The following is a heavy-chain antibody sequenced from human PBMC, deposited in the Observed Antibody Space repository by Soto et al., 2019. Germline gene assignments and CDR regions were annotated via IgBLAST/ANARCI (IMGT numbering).Heavy chain of an antibody. V-gene: IGHV3-48*01. CDR2: ICSSSSSI. Sequence: EVQLVESGGGLIQPGSSLRLSCAASGFTFSIYSMNWVRQTPGKGLEWVSYICSSSSSIYYADSVKGRFTISRDNAKNSLSLQMNSLIAEDTAVYFCVREVKYSNSWKPFYYWGQGTLVTVSS. CDR3: VREVKYSNSWKPFYY. J-gene: IGHJ4*02. D-gene: IGHD6-13*01. CDR1: GFTFSIYS.